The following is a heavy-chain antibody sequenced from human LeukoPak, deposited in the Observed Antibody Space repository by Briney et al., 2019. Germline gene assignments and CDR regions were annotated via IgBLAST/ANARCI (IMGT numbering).Heavy chain of an antibody. Sequence: PSETLSLTCTVSGGSISSYYWSWIRQPPGKGLEWIGEIYHSGSTNYNPSLESRVTISVDKSKNQFSLKPTSVTVADTAVYYCARAQANYFHYWGQGTLVTVSS. J-gene: IGHJ4*02. CDR3: ARAQANYFHY. D-gene: IGHD1-26*01. CDR2: IYHSGST. CDR1: GGSISSYY. V-gene: IGHV4-59*12.